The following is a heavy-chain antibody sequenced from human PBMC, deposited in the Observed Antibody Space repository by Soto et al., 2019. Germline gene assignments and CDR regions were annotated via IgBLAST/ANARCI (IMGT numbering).Heavy chain of an antibody. V-gene: IGHV4-39*01. CDR1: GGSISSSSYY. J-gene: IGHJ4*02. D-gene: IGHD3-22*01. CDR2: IYYRGST. Sequence: PSETLSLTCTVSGGSISSSSYYWGWIRQPPGKGLEWIGSIYYRGSTYYNPSLKSRVTIFVDTSKNQFSLKLSSVTAADTAVYYCARADSSGYYYFDCSGQATLVTVSS. CDR3: ARADSSGYYYFDC.